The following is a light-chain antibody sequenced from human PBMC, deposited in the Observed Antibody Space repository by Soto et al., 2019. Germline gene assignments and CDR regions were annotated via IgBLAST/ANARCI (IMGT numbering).Light chain of an antibody. V-gene: IGLV2-14*01. Sequence: QSALTQPASVSGSPGQSITISCTGTSSDVGGYNYVSWYQQHPGKAPKLMIYDVSNRPSGVSNRFSGSKSGDTAFLTISGLQAEDEADYYCSSYTTGSTLFGTGTKVTVL. CDR1: SSDVGGYNY. CDR2: DVS. J-gene: IGLJ1*01. CDR3: SSYTTGSTL.